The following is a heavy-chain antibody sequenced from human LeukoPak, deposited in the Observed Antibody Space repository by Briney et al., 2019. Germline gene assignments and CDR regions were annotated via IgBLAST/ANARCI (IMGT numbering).Heavy chain of an antibody. V-gene: IGHV1-18*01. CDR2: ISAYNGNT. CDR1: GYTFTSYG. J-gene: IGHJ4*02. Sequence: GASVKVSCKASGYTFTSYGISWVRQAPGQGLEWMGWISAYNGNTNYAQKLQGRVTITRDTSASTAYMELSSLRSEDTAVYYCAREGRGYYPYYFDYWGQGTLVTVSS. CDR3: AREGRGYYPYYFDY. D-gene: IGHD3-22*01.